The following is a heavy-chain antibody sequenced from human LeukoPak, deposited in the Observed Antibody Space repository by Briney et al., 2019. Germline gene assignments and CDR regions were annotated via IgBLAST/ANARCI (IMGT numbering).Heavy chain of an antibody. CDR1: GGSISSYY. CDR2: IYTSGST. V-gene: IGHV4-4*07. D-gene: IGHD3-22*01. Sequence: SETLSLTCTVSGGSISSYYWSWIRQPAGKGLEWIGRIYTSGSTNYNPSLKSRVTMSVDTSKNQFSLKLSSVTAADTAVYYCARDQYYYDSSGYYRFDYWGQGTLVTVSP. CDR3: ARDQYYYDSSGYYRFDY. J-gene: IGHJ4*02.